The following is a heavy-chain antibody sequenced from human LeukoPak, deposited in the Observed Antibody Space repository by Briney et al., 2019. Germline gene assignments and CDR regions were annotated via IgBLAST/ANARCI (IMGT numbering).Heavy chain of an antibody. Sequence: GGSLRLSRAASGFTFSSYEMNWVRQAPGKGLEWVSYISSSGSTIYYADSVKGRFTISRDNAKNSLYLQMNSLRAEDTAVYYCAREPMVRGKNGMDVWGKGTTVTVSS. J-gene: IGHJ6*04. D-gene: IGHD3-10*01. CDR2: ISSSGSTI. V-gene: IGHV3-48*03. CDR1: GFTFSSYE. CDR3: AREPMVRGKNGMDV.